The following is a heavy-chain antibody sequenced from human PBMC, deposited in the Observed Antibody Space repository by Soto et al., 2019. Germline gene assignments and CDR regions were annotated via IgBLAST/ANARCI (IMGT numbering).Heavy chain of an antibody. J-gene: IGHJ6*02. CDR3: AGGGSIVVATRRLMDV. Sequence: PGGSLRLSCAASGFSFEDYGMSWVRQVPGKGLEWVSNINWNGDRTGYADSVKGRFTISRDNAKNSLFLQMKSLRPEDTALYYCAGGGSIVVATRRLMDVWGQGTTVTVSS. D-gene: IGHD3-22*01. CDR1: GFSFEDYG. CDR2: INWNGDRT. V-gene: IGHV3-20*04.